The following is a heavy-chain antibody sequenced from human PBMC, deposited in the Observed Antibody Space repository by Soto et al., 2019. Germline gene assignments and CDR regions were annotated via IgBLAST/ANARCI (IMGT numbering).Heavy chain of an antibody. CDR2: YIPVLGTA. CDR3: ARVGLRYDSSGSNWYYFDY. CDR1: GGTFSSYA. J-gene: IGHJ4*02. D-gene: IGHD3-22*01. V-gene: IGHV1-69*13. Sequence: SVKVSCKASGGTFSSYAISWVRQAPGQGLEWMGVYIPVLGTANYAQKFKGRVTITADEPTSTAYMELSSLRSEDTAVYYCARVGLRYDSSGSNWYYFDYWGQGTLVTVSS.